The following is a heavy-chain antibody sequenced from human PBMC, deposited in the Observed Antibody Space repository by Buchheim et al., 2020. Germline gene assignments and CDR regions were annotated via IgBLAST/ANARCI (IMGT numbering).Heavy chain of an antibody. CDR3: AKTVTVGSYYFAY. CDR1: GFTFSSNA. D-gene: IGHD4-17*01. J-gene: IGHJ4*02. V-gene: IGHV3-23*01. Sequence: EVQLLESGGGLVQRGGSLRLSCGASGFTFSSNAMSWVRKAPGKGLEWVSDISAGGGRTYYSDSVKGRFTISRDDYQNTLYLQMNSLRAEDSAIYYCAKTVTVGSYYFAYWGQGTL. CDR2: ISAGGGRT.